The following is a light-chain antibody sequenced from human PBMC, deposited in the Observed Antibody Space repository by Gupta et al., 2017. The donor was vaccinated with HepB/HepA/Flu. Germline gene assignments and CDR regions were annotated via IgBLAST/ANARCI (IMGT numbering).Light chain of an antibody. CDR3: QKYPSTPPT. CDR2: WAS. V-gene: IGKV4-1*01. Sequence: DIVMTQSPASLPVSLGDRATINCKSSQRVLYSSNNKNYLAWYQQKPGQPPKVLISWASTRESGVPDRFSGSGSGADFTLTISSLQAEDVAVYYCQKYPSTPPTFGPGTKVEIK. J-gene: IGKJ1*01. CDR1: QRVLYSSNNKNY.